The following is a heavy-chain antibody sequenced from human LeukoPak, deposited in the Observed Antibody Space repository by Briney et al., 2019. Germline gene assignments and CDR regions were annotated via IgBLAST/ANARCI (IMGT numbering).Heavy chain of an antibody. Sequence: SETLSLTCTVSGGSISSDSYYWGWIRQPPGKGLQWIGCIYYSGSTYYKPSLKSRVTISVDTSKNQFSLKLTSVTAADTAVYYCARLVGSSWYHEVLLGRDYWGQGTLVTVSS. CDR3: ARLVGSSWYHEVLLGRDY. D-gene: IGHD6-13*01. CDR2: IYYSGST. J-gene: IGHJ4*02. CDR1: GGSISSDSYY. V-gene: IGHV4-39*01.